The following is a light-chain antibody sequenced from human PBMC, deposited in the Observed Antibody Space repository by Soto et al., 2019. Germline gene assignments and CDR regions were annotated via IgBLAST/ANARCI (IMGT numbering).Light chain of an antibody. CDR1: QDVGSY. J-gene: IGKJ2*01. Sequence: EIVMTQSPVTLSVSPGERATLSCRASQDVGSYLAWYQQKPGQAPRLLIYGASTRATGLPARFSGSGSGTEFTLTISSLQSEDFAVYYCQQRGNWPLYTFGQGTKVEMK. CDR2: GAS. CDR3: QQRGNWPLYT. V-gene: IGKV3-15*01.